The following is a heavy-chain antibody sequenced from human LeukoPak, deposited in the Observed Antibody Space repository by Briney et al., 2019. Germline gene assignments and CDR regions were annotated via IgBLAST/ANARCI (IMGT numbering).Heavy chain of an antibody. CDR3: ARAVEDDILTGYFKDPDAFDI. D-gene: IGHD3-9*01. CDR2: INPNSGGT. CDR1: GYTFTGYY. V-gene: IGHV1-2*02. Sequence: GASVKVSCKASGYTFTGYYIHWVRQAPGQGLEWMGWINPNSGGTNYAQKFQGRGTITRDTSISTAYMELSRLRFDATAVYYCARAVEDDILTGYFKDPDAFDIWGQGTLVTVSS. J-gene: IGHJ3*02.